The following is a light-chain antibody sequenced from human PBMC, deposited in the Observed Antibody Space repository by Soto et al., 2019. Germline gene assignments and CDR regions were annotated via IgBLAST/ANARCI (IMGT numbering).Light chain of an antibody. Sequence: VLTQSPGILSLSPGERATLSCRASQSVASKYFAWYQQKPGQAPRLLMYDASRRATGIPDRFSGSVSGTDFTLTISRLEPQDLAVYYCQHFGSSTSTFGQGTRLEIK. CDR3: QHFGSSTST. V-gene: IGKV3-20*01. CDR2: DAS. CDR1: QSVASKY. J-gene: IGKJ5*01.